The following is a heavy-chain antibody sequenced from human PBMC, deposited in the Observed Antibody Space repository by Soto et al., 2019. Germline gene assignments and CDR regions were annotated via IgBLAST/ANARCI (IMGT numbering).Heavy chain of an antibody. D-gene: IGHD3-10*01. Sequence: EVQLVESGGGLVQPGGSLRLSCAASGFTFSSYWMSWVRQAPGKGLEWVANIKQDGSEKYYVDSVKGRFTISRDNAKNSLYLQMNSLRAEDTAVYYCARVGNYYGSGSHYFGGMDVWGQGTTVTVSS. V-gene: IGHV3-7*03. J-gene: IGHJ6*02. CDR1: GFTFSSYW. CDR3: ARVGNYYGSGSHYFGGMDV. CDR2: IKQDGSEK.